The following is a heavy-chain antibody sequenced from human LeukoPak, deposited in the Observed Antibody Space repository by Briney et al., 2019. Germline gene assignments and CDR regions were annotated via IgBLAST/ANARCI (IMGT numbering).Heavy chain of an antibody. CDR3: APGGSGWPDY. Sequence: PGGSLRLSCAASGFTFSSYSMNWVRQAPGKGLEWVSSISTTSSYIYYADSVKGRFTISRDNAKNSLYLQMNSLRAEDTAVYYCAPGGSGWPDYWGQGTLVTVSS. D-gene: IGHD6-19*01. CDR1: GFTFSSYS. J-gene: IGHJ4*02. CDR2: ISTTSSYI. V-gene: IGHV3-21*01.